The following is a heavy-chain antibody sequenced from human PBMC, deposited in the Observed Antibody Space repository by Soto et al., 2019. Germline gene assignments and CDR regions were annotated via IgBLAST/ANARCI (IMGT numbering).Heavy chain of an antibody. CDR3: ARERYDSSGYYPGIDY. Sequence: QVQLVQSGAEVKKPGSSVKVSYKASGGTFSSYAISWVRQAPGQGLEWMGGIIPIFGTANYAQKFQGRVTITADESTSTAYMELSSLRSEDTAVYYCARERYDSSGYYPGIDYWGQGTLVTVSS. D-gene: IGHD3-22*01. CDR2: IIPIFGTA. J-gene: IGHJ4*02. V-gene: IGHV1-69*01. CDR1: GGTFSSYA.